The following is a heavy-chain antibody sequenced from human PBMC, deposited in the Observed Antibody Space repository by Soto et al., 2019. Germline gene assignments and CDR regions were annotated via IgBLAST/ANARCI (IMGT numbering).Heavy chain of an antibody. Sequence: ASVKVSCKASGYTFTSYGISWVRQAPGQGLEWMGWISAYNGNTNYAQKLQGRVTMTTDTSTSTAYMELRSLRSEDTAVYYCARFFTSGYDFDYWGQGTLVTVSS. V-gene: IGHV1-18*01. CDR2: ISAYNGNT. CDR1: GYTFTSYG. J-gene: IGHJ4*02. CDR3: ARFFTSGYDFDY. D-gene: IGHD5-12*01.